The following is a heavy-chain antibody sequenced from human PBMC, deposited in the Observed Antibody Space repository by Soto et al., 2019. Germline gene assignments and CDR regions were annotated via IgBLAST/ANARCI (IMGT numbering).Heavy chain of an antibody. D-gene: IGHD3-22*01. J-gene: IGHJ4*02. Sequence: GGSLRLSCAASGFTFSSYAMSWVRQAPGKGLEWVSGITGTGVGTNYADSVKGRFTISRDNSENTLYLQMNSLRAEDTAVYYCAKDLTASSGYIDYWGQGALVTVSS. V-gene: IGHV3-23*01. CDR3: AKDLTASSGYIDY. CDR2: ITGTGVGT. CDR1: GFTFSSYA.